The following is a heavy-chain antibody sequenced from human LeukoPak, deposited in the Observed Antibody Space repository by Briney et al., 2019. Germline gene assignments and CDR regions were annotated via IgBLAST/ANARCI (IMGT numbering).Heavy chain of an antibody. CDR1: GGSISSYY. J-gene: IGHJ6*03. CDR3: ARGPSMVREASSYYYYMDV. Sequence: SETLSLTCTVSGGSISSYYWSWIRQPAGKGLEWIGRIYTSGSTNYNPSLKSRVTISVDKSKNQFSLKLSSVTAADTAVYYCARGPSMVREASSYYYYMDVWGKGTTVTVSS. V-gene: IGHV4-4*07. CDR2: IYTSGST. D-gene: IGHD3-10*01.